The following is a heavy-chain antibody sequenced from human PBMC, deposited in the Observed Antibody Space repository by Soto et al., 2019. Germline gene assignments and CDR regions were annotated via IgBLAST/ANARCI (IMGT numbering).Heavy chain of an antibody. D-gene: IGHD5-18*01. Sequence: GGSLRLSCAASGFTFDDYTMHWVRQAPGKGLEWVSLISWDGGSRYYADSVKGRFTISRDNSKNSLYLQMNSLRTEDTALYYCAKFYYAGYSYGYGGVDYWGQGTLVTVSS. J-gene: IGHJ4*02. CDR3: AKFYYAGYSYGYGGVDY. CDR1: GFTFDDYT. CDR2: ISWDGGSR. V-gene: IGHV3-43*01.